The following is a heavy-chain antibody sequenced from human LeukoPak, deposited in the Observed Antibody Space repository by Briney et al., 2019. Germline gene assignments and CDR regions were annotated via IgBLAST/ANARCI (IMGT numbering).Heavy chain of an antibody. CDR3: VRLDYSNFFDY. CDR2: IYHSGST. Sequence: SETLSLTCTVSGYSISSGYYWGWIRQPPGKGLEWIGSIYHSGSTYYNPSLKSRVTISVDTSKNQLSLKLSSVTAADTAVYYCVRLDYSNFFDYWGQGNLVTVSS. V-gene: IGHV4-38-2*02. D-gene: IGHD4-11*01. CDR1: GYSISSGYY. J-gene: IGHJ4*02.